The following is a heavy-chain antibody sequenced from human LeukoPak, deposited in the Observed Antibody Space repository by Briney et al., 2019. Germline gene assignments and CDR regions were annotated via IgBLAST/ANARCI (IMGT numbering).Heavy chain of an antibody. CDR3: AKDPLEFRSSGYCPTG. CDR1: GFTFSSYG. V-gene: IGHV3-30*02. J-gene: IGHJ4*02. Sequence: GGSLRLSCAASGFTFSSYGMHWVRQAPGKGLEWVAFIRYDGSNKYYADSVKGRFTISRDNSKNTLYLQMNSLRAEDTAVYYCAKDPLEFRSSGYCPTGWGQGTLVTVSS. D-gene: IGHD3-22*01. CDR2: IRYDGSNK.